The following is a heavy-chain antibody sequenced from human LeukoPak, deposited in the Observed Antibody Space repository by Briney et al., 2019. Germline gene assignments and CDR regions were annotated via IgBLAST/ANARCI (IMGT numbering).Heavy chain of an antibody. CDR3: VRGPYGSGISNWFDP. Sequence: SETLSLTCIVSRGSIDSDGFYWGWIRQPPGKGPEWIGTVYYTGTAYYNPSLQSRVTISVDMSKGQFSLRLTSVTAADTAVYYCVRGPYGSGISNWFDPWGQGTQVIVSS. CDR2: VYYTGTA. V-gene: IGHV4-39*07. J-gene: IGHJ5*02. CDR1: RGSIDSDGFY. D-gene: IGHD3-10*01.